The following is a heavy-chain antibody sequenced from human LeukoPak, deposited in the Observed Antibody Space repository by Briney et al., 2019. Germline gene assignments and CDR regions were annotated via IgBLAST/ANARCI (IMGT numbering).Heavy chain of an antibody. D-gene: IGHD6-19*01. CDR3: ARGGSSGSPWFDP. CDR1: GGTFSSYA. J-gene: IGHJ5*02. Sequence: ASVKASCTASGGTFSSYAISWVRQAPGQGLEWMGGIIPIFGTANYAQKFQGRVTITADESTSTAYMELSSLRSEDTAVYYCARGGSSGSPWFDPWGQGTLVTVSS. CDR2: IIPIFGTA. V-gene: IGHV1-69*13.